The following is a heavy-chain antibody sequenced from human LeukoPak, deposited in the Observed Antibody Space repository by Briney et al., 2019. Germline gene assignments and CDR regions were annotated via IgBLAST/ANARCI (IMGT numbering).Heavy chain of an antibody. Sequence: PGGSLRLSCAASGFTFSNYNMNWVRQAPGKGLEWVAVIGSDGRTDYYADPVKGRFTISRDSSKNMMYLQMNSLRTEDTAVYYCTREGMGTSFSAWFDPWGQGTLVTVSS. D-gene: IGHD1-7*01. V-gene: IGHV3-30*03. CDR1: GFTFSNYN. CDR2: IGSDGRTD. CDR3: TREGMGTSFSAWFDP. J-gene: IGHJ5*01.